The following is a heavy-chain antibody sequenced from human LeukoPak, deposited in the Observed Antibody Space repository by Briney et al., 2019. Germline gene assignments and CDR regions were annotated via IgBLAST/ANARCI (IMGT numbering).Heavy chain of an antibody. CDR1: GYTFTSYG. J-gene: IGHJ3*02. CDR2: MNPNSGNT. CDR3: ARQDTVTNAFDI. D-gene: IGHD4-17*01. Sequence: ASVKVSCKASGYTFTSYGISWVRQAPGQGLEWMGWMNPNSGNTGYAQKFQGRVTMTRNTSISTAYMELSSLRSEDTAVYYCARQDTVTNAFDIWGQGTMVTVSS. V-gene: IGHV1-8*02.